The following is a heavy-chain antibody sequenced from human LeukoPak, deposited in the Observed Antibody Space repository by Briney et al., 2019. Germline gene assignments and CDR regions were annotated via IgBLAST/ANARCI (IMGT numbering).Heavy chain of an antibody. D-gene: IGHD1-20*01. CDR2: ISGRGTTL. J-gene: IGHJ4*02. CDR1: GFTFSSYE. V-gene: IGHV3-48*03. CDR3: ARDPGISGMSY. Sequence: PGGSLRLSCAASGFTFSSYEMNWVRQAPGKGLEWVSYISGRGTTLYYADSVKGRFSISRDNANNSLYLQMNSLRAEDTAVYYCARDPGISGMSYWGQGTLVTVSS.